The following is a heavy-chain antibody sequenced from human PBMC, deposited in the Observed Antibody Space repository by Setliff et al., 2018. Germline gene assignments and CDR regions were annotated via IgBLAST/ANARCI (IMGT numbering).Heavy chain of an antibody. CDR1: GASITNINYY. CDR3: ARMTGLQYIDV. CDR2: IFYSGRT. V-gene: IGHV4-39*01. J-gene: IGHJ6*03. Sequence: SETLSLTCTVSGASITNINYYWGLIRQPPGKGLEWIGSIFYSGRTFYNPSLNRRVTISVDTSKNQFSLTLSSVTAADTAVYYCARMTGLQYIDVWGKGTTVTVSS.